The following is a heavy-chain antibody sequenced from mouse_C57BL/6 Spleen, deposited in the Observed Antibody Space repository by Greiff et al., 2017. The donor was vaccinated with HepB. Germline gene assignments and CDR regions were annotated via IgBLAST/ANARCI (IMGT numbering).Heavy chain of an antibody. Sequence: EVKLQESGPGMVKPSQSLSLTCTVTGYSITSGYDWHWIRHFPGNNLEWMGYISYSGSTNYNPSLKSRISITHDTSKNHFFLKLNSVTTEDTATYYCARDGHYAMDYWGQGTSVTVSS. V-gene: IGHV3-1*01. J-gene: IGHJ4*01. CDR2: ISYSGST. CDR3: ARDGHYAMDY. CDR1: GYSITSGYD.